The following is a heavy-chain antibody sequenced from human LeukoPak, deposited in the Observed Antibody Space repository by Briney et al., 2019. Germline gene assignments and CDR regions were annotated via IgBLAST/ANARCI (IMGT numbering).Heavy chain of an antibody. V-gene: IGHV3-7*01. D-gene: IGHD3-22*01. CDR1: GFSFSSSW. CDR3: ARVSDADYYDSSGYYYYFDY. CDR2: IKQDGSEK. J-gene: IGHJ4*02. Sequence: GGSLRLSCAASGFSFSSSWMSWVRQAPGKGLEWVANIKQDGSEKNSVDSIKGRFTISRDNARNSLYLQMNSLRAEDTAVYYCARVSDADYYDSSGYYYYFDYWGQGTLVTVSS.